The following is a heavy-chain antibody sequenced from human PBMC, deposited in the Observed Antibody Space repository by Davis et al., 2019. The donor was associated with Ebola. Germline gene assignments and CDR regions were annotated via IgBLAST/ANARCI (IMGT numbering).Heavy chain of an antibody. D-gene: IGHD4-17*01. Sequence: SETLSLTCAVYGGSFSGYYWSWIRQPPGKGLEWIGEINHSGSTNYNPSLKSRVTISVDTSKNQFSLKLSSVTAADTAVYYCARDTQWVTTGYFDLWGRGTLVTVSS. J-gene: IGHJ2*01. CDR2: INHSGST. V-gene: IGHV4-34*01. CDR3: ARDTQWVTTGYFDL. CDR1: GGSFSGYY.